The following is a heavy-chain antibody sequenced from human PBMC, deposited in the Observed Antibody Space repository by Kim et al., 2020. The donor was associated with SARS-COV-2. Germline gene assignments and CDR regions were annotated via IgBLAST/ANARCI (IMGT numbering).Heavy chain of an antibody. CDR3: ARRADFWSGYTYYYYGMDV. J-gene: IGHJ6*02. V-gene: IGHV4-39*01. CDR1: GGSISSSSYY. CDR2: IYYSGST. D-gene: IGHD3-3*01. Sequence: SETLSLTCTVSGGSISSSSYYWGWIRQPPGKGLEWIGSIYYSGSTYYNPSLKSRVTISVDTSKNQFSLKLSSVTAADTAVYYCARRADFWSGYTYYYYGMDVWGQGTTVTVSS.